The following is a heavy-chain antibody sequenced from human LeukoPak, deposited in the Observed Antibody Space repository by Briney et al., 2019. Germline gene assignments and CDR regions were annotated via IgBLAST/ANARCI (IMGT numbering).Heavy chain of an antibody. J-gene: IGHJ3*02. V-gene: IGHV3-23*01. CDR2: ISDSGDET. CDR1: GFTLDTYA. D-gene: IGHD3-22*01. Sequence: PGGSLRLSCAGSGFTLDTYAVSWVRQAPGKGLEWVSSISDSGDETAYTDSVKGRFTFSRDNSRSTLYLQMDNLRDEDTAVYYCATVRPTMLQVLIGPFDIWGQGTLVTVSS. CDR3: ATVRPTMLQVLIGPFDI.